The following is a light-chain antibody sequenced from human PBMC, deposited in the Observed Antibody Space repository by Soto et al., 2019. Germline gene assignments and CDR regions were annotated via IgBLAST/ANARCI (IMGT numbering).Light chain of an antibody. CDR3: VLYMRGGIWV. CDR1: SGSVSTNYY. J-gene: IGLJ3*02. Sequence: QAVVTQEPSFSVSPGGTVTLTCGLSSGSVSTNYYPSWYQQTPGQAPRTLIYNTNTRSSGVPDRFSGSILGNKAALTITGAQADDESDYYCVLYMRGGIWVFGGGTKLTVL. V-gene: IGLV8-61*01. CDR2: NTN.